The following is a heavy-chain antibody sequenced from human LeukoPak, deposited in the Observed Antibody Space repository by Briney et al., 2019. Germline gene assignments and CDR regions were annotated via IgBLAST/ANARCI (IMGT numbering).Heavy chain of an antibody. Sequence: GGSLRLSCAASGFTFSNYGMHWVRQAPGKGLEWVAFIRSDGSDKYYADSVKGRFTISRDSSKNTLYLQMNSLRAEDTAVYYCARDWKGDYFHYWGQGTLVTVSS. D-gene: IGHD1-1*01. J-gene: IGHJ4*02. V-gene: IGHV3-30*02. CDR3: ARDWKGDYFHY. CDR2: IRSDGSDK. CDR1: GFTFSNYG.